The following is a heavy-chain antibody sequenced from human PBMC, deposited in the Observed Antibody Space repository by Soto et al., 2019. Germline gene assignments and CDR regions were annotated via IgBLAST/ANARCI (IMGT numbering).Heavy chain of an antibody. Sequence: LSLTCTVSGGSISSSSYYWGWIRQPPGKGLEWVSYISSSSSTIYYADSVKGRFTISRDNAKNTLYLQMNSLRAEDTAVYYCAKDLNSYSGYRAYVNGDYLYGMDVWGQGTSVTVS. CDR1: GGSISSSSYY. D-gene: IGHD5-12*01. J-gene: IGHJ6*02. CDR3: AKDLNSYSGYRAYVNGDYLYGMDV. V-gene: IGHV3-11*01. CDR2: ISSSSSTI.